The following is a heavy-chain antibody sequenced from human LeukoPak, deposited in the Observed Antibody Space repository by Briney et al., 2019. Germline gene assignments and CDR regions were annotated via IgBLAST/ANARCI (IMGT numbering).Heavy chain of an antibody. D-gene: IGHD5-24*01. Sequence: GGSLRLSCAASGFTFSSYEMNWVRQAPGKGLEWISYISSIGTFIYYADSVKGRFTISRDNAKSSLYLQMNSLRAEDTAVYYCAKESKDGYKASGAFDIWGQGTMVTVSS. CDR2: ISSIGTFI. V-gene: IGHV3-48*03. CDR3: AKESKDGYKASGAFDI. CDR1: GFTFSSYE. J-gene: IGHJ3*02.